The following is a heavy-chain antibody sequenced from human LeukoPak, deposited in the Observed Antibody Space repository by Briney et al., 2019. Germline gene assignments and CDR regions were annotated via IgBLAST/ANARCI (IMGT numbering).Heavy chain of an antibody. CDR1: GFGSCEYA. Sequence: PGGSLGLSCVASGFGSCEYAMCSRRQAPGKGLEWVSGISHSGDRIWYADSAKGRFTISRDNPKNTLYLQMNSLIREDRAIYYCAKVRVPTRVTTESDLWGQGTQLAVSS. D-gene: IGHD4-17*01. CDR2: ISHSGDRI. J-gene: IGHJ5*02. CDR3: AKVRVPTRVTTESDL. V-gene: IGHV3-23*01.